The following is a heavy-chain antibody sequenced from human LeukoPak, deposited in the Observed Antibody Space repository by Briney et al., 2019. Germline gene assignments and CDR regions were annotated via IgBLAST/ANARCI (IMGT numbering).Heavy chain of an antibody. Sequence: SETLSLTCAVSGGSISSYYWNWIRQPAGKGLEWIGRIYTSGSTNYNPSLKSRVTMSVDTSKNQFSLKLSSVTAADTAVYYCARVPAAITWYFDLWGRGTLVTVSS. J-gene: IGHJ2*01. CDR2: IYTSGST. CDR1: GGSISSYY. CDR3: ARVPAAITWYFDL. V-gene: IGHV4-4*07. D-gene: IGHD2-2*02.